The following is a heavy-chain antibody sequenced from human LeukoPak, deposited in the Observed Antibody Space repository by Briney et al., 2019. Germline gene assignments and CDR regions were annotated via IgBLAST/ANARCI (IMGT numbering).Heavy chain of an antibody. V-gene: IGHV3-7*01. D-gene: IGHD5-24*01. CDR1: GFTFSSYW. CDR2: IQQHGSEK. CDR3: ARERWLQW. Sequence: VGSLRLSCAASGFTFSSYWMSWVRQAPGKGLEWVANIQQHGSEKYYVDSVKGRFTISRDNAKNSLYLQMNSLRAEDTVVYYCARERWLQWWGQGTLVTVSS. J-gene: IGHJ4*02.